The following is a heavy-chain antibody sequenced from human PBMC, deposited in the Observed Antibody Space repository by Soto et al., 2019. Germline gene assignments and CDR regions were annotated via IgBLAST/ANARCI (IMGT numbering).Heavy chain of an antibody. CDR2: INAGNGNT. CDR3: ARDYSSSWKNFDY. D-gene: IGHD6-13*01. Sequence: QVQLVQSGAEVKKPGASVKVSCKASGYTFTSYAMHWVRQAPGQRLEWMGWINAGNGNTKYSQKFQGRVTITRDTSASTAYMELSRLRSEDTAVYYCARDYSSSWKNFDYWGQGTLVTVSS. J-gene: IGHJ4*02. V-gene: IGHV1-3*01. CDR1: GYTFTSYA.